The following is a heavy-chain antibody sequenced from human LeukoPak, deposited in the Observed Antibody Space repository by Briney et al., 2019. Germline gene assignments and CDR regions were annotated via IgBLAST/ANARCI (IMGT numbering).Heavy chain of an antibody. CDR2: ISAYNGNT. D-gene: IGHD3-22*01. V-gene: IGHV1-18*01. Sequence: ASVKASCKASGYTFTSYGISWVRQAPGQGLEWMGWISAYNGNTNYAQKLQGRVTMTTDTSTSTAYMELRSLRSDDTAVYYCARERPYYYDSSGYYYWGQGTLVTVSS. J-gene: IGHJ4*02. CDR1: GYTFTSYG. CDR3: ARERPYYYDSSGYYY.